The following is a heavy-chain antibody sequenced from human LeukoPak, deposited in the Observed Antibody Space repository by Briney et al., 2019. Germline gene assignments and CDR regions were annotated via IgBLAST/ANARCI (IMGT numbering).Heavy chain of an antibody. CDR3: VTMVRGVIVFDY. CDR2: IYYSGST. V-gene: IGHV4-39*07. D-gene: IGHD3-10*01. J-gene: IGHJ4*02. Sequence: PSETLSLTCTVSGGSISSSSYYWGWIRQPPGKGLEWIGSIYYSGSTYYNPSLKSRVTISVDTSKNQFSLKLSSVTAADTAVYYCVTMVRGVIVFDYWGQGTLVTVSS. CDR1: GGSISSSSYY.